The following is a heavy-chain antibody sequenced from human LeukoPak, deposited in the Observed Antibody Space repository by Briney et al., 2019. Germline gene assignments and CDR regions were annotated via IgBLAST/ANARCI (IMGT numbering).Heavy chain of an antibody. Sequence: KPSETLSLTCTVSGGSISSYYWSWIRQPPGKGLEWIGYIYYSGSTNYNPSLKSRVTISVDTSKNQFSLKLSSVTAADTAVYYCARVAYGYNRGVYFDYWGQGTLVTVSS. V-gene: IGHV4-59*12. D-gene: IGHD5-24*01. CDR2: IYYSGST. CDR1: GGSISSYY. J-gene: IGHJ4*02. CDR3: ARVAYGYNRGVYFDY.